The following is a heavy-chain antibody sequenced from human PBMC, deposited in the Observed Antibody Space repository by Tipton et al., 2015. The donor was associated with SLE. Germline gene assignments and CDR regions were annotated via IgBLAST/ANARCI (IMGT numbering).Heavy chain of an antibody. CDR3: ARDSSGYNY. D-gene: IGHD5-18*01. CDR2: IYYSGST. CDR1: GGSTSSYY. V-gene: IGHV4-59*01. Sequence: TLSLTCTVSGGSTSSYYWSWIRQPPGKGLEWIGYIYYSGSTNYNPSLKSRVTISVDTSKNQFSLKLSSVTAADTAVYYCARDSSGYNYWGQGTLVTVSS. J-gene: IGHJ4*02.